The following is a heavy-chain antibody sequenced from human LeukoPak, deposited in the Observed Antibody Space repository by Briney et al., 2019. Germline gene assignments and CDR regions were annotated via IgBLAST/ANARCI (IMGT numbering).Heavy chain of an antibody. CDR2: ISSSSSYI. Sequence: GGSLRLSCAASGFTFSSYSMNWVRQAPGKGLEWVSSISSSSSYIYYADSVKGRFTISRDNAKNSLYLQMNSLRAEDTAVYYCAREPEPFLVVVAATRDDWGQGTLVTVSS. CDR3: AREPEPFLVVVAATRDD. CDR1: GFTFSSYS. J-gene: IGHJ4*02. V-gene: IGHV3-21*01. D-gene: IGHD2-15*01.